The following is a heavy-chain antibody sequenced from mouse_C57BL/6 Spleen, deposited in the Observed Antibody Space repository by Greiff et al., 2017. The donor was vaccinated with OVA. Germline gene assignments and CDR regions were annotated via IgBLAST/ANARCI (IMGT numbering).Heavy chain of an antibody. CDR2: IYPGSGST. CDR3: ARFHYDRGYFDV. CDR1: GYTFTSYW. D-gene: IGHD2-4*01. J-gene: IGHJ1*03. Sequence: QVQLQQPGAELVKPGASVKMSCKASGYTFTSYWITWVKQRPGQGLEWIGDIYPGSGSTNYNEKFKSKATLTVDTSSSTAYMQLSSLTSEDSAVYYCARFHYDRGYFDVWGTGTTVTVSS. V-gene: IGHV1-55*01.